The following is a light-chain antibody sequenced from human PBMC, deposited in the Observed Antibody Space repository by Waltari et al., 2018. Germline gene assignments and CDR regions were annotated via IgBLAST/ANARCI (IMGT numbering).Light chain of an antibody. CDR2: WAS. CDR1: KSLFYNSNHKNS. CDR3: QQYYHTRT. Sequence: IVMTQSPESLAVSLSERATIHFRATKSLFYNSNHKNSLPWYQQKPGQPPKLLFYWASTPDSGLPDRFSGSGSGTDFTLTISSLQVDDVAVYYWQQYYHTRTFGQGTRVEIK. J-gene: IGKJ1*01. V-gene: IGKV4-1*01.